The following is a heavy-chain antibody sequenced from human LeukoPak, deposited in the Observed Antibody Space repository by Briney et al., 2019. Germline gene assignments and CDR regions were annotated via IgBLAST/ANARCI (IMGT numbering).Heavy chain of an antibody. CDR1: GFTFSSYA. D-gene: IGHD1-14*01. Sequence: GGSLRLSCAATGFTFSSYAMTWVRQAPGKGLEWVSAFGVISDTYYADSVKGRFTISRDNSKNTVFLQMNGLRADDTAVYYCARTRGWFDPWGPGTLVTVSS. V-gene: IGHV3-23*01. CDR2: FGVISDT. CDR3: ARTRGWFDP. J-gene: IGHJ5*02.